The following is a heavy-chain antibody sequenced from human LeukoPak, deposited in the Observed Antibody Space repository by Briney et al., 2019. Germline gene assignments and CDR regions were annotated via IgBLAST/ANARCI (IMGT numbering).Heavy chain of an antibody. V-gene: IGHV1-18*01. D-gene: IGHD6-19*01. Sequence: ASVKVSCKASGYTFTRYGISWVRQAPGQGLEWMGWISTYNGNTKYAQKLQGRVTMTTDTSTSTAYMELRSLRSDDTAVYYCARDLHSSGWYYFDYWGQGTLVTVSS. CDR1: GYTFTRYG. J-gene: IGHJ4*02. CDR3: ARDLHSSGWYYFDY. CDR2: ISTYNGNT.